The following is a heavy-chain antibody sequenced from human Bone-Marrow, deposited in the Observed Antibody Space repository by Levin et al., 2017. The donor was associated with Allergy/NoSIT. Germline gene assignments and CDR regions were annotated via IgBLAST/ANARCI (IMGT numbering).Heavy chain of an antibody. CDR3: AKIVRQLVKITSYYYGMDV. D-gene: IGHD6-6*01. CDR2: ISYDGSNK. CDR1: GFTFSSYG. J-gene: IGHJ6*02. V-gene: IGHV3-30*18. Sequence: GGSLRLSCAASGFTFSSYGMHWVRQAPGKGLEWVAVISYDGSNKYYADSVKGRFTISRDNSKNTLYLQMNSLRAEDTAVYYCAKIVRQLVKITSYYYGMDVWGQGTTVTVSS.